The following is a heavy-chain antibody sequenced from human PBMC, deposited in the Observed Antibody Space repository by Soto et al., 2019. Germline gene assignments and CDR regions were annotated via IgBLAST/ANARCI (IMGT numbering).Heavy chain of an antibody. J-gene: IGHJ3*02. Sequence: QVQLQESGPGLVKPSQTLSLTCTVSGGSISSGGYYWSWIRQHPGKGLEWIGYMYYSGSTYYNPSLKRRVTISVDTSKNQFSLKLSSVTASDTAVYYCASEQRADTAYAFDIWGQGTMVAVSS. D-gene: IGHD5-18*01. CDR3: ASEQRADTAYAFDI. V-gene: IGHV4-31*03. CDR2: MYYSGST. CDR1: GGSISSGGYY.